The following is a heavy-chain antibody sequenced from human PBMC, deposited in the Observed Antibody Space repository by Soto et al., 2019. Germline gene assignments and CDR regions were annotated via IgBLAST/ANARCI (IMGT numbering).Heavy chain of an antibody. Sequence: PGESLKISCQCSGYSFTSYWIVWVRQMPGKGLEWMGIIYPGDSDTRYSPSFQGQVTISADKSISTAYLQWSSLKASDTAMYYCARIPGIAVAGTGYYYYGMDVWGQGTTVTVSS. CDR2: IYPGDSDT. CDR1: GYSFTSYW. CDR3: ARIPGIAVAGTGYYYYGMDV. V-gene: IGHV5-51*01. D-gene: IGHD6-19*01. J-gene: IGHJ6*02.